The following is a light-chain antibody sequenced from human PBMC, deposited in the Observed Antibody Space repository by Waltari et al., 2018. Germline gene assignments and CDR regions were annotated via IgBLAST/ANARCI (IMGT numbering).Light chain of an antibody. V-gene: IGKV1-17*01. Sequence: DIQMTQSPSSLSASVGDTVTITCRASQAISNDLNWFQQKPGKAPKLLIYAASSLESGVPSRFGGSGSGTDFTLTISSLQPEDFAVYYCLQHNTYPRTFGQGNKVEIK. CDR1: QAISND. J-gene: IGKJ1*01. CDR3: LQHNTYPRT. CDR2: AAS.